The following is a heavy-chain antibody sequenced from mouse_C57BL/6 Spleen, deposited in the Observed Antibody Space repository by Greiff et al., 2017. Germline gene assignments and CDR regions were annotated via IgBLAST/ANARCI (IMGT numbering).Heavy chain of an antibody. CDR2: ISSGGDYI. CDR3: TRAPLLLPYAMDY. Sequence: EVKLVESGEGLVKPGGSLKLSCAASGFTFSSYAMSWVRQTPEKRLEWVAYISSGGDYIYYADTVKGRFTISRDNARNTLYLQMSSLKSEDTAMYYCTRAPLLLPYAMDYWGQGTSVTVSS. CDR1: GFTFSSYA. V-gene: IGHV5-9-1*02. D-gene: IGHD1-1*01. J-gene: IGHJ4*01.